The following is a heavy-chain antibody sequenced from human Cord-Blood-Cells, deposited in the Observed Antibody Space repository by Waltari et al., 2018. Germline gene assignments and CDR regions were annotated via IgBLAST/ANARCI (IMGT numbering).Heavy chain of an antibody. CDR1: GWSFSGHY. J-gene: IGHJ5*02. V-gene: IGHV4-34*01. CDR2: INHSGST. D-gene: IGHD1-26*01. CDR3: ARSIVGANWFDP. Sequence: QVQLQPWGAGLLKPSETLSLTCAVYGWSFSGHYWSWIRQPPGQGLEWIGEINHSGSTNYNPSLKSRVTISVDTSKNQFSLKLSSVTAADTAVYYCARSIVGANWFDPWGQGTLVTVSS.